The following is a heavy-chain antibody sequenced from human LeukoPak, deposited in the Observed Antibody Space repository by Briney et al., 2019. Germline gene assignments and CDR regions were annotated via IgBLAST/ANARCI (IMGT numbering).Heavy chain of an antibody. D-gene: IGHD2/OR15-2a*01. CDR1: GFNVGDNY. CDR3: ARDSSSFPNYFDL. J-gene: IGHJ4*02. Sequence: GRSLRLSCAASGFNVGDNYMSWVRQAPGKGLEWVSLIYSAGDTFYSDSVRGRFTISRDNSKNTLYLQMNSLRAEDTACYYCARDSSSFPNYFDLWGQGTLVTVSS. CDR2: IYSAGDT. V-gene: IGHV3-53*01.